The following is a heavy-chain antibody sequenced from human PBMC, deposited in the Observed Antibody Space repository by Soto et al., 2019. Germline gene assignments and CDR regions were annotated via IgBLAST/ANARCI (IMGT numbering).Heavy chain of an antibody. V-gene: IGHV1-69*04. D-gene: IGHD3-9*01. CDR1: GYTFTSYG. CDR2: IIPILGIA. J-gene: IGHJ5*02. CDR3: ARGRYYDILTGNNCFDP. Sequence: GASVKVSCKASGYTFTSYGISWVRQAPGQGLEWMGRIIPILGIANYAQKFQGRVTITADKSTSTAYMELSSLRSEDTAVYYCARGRYYDILTGNNCFDPWGQGPLVTVSS.